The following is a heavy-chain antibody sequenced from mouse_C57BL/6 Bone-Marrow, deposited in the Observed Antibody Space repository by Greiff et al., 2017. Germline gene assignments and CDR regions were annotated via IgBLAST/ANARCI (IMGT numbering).Heavy chain of an antibody. V-gene: IGHV14-4*01. D-gene: IGHD3-1*01. Sequence: VQLKQSGAELVRPGASVKLSCTASGFNIKDDYMHWVKQRPEQGLEWIGWIDPENGDTEYASKFQGKATITADTSSNTAYLQFSSLTSEDTAVYYCTTSGFFCAYWGQGTLVTVSA. CDR3: TTSGFFCAY. J-gene: IGHJ3*01. CDR1: GFNIKDDY. CDR2: IDPENGDT.